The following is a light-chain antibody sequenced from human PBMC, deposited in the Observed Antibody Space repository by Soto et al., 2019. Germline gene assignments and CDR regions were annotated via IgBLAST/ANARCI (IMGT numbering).Light chain of an antibody. CDR1: QSVSSSY. Sequence: EIVLTQSPGTLSLSPGERATLSCRASQSVSSSYLAWYQQKPGQAPRLLIYGASSRATGIPDRFSGSGSGTGFTLTISRLEPEDFAVYYCQQYGSSPGTFGQETKVEIK. CDR3: QQYGSSPGT. CDR2: GAS. J-gene: IGKJ1*01. V-gene: IGKV3-20*01.